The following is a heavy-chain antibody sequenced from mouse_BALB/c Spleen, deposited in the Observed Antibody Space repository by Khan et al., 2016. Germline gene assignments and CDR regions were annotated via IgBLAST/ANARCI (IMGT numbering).Heavy chain of an antibody. J-gene: IGHJ2*01. CDR2: ISFNGSN. CDR1: GYSITSGYY. Sequence: EVQLQESGPGLVKPSQSLSLTCSVTGYSITSGYYWNWIRQFPGNKLEWMGYISFNGSNNYNPSLKNRTSITRDTSKILFFLKLNSVTTEDTATYYCAGDSYYFDYWGQGTTLTVSS. V-gene: IGHV3-6*02. CDR3: AGDSYYFDY.